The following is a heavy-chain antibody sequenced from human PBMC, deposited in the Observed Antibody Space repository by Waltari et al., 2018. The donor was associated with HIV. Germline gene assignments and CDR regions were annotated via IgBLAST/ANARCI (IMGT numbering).Heavy chain of an antibody. Sequence: EVQLVETGGGLIQPGGSLILSCVASGFTVRSSKSSWFRQAPGKGPEWVSVIYRVGTRYYTDSVKGRFTISRDESKNTVNLQLNSLRAEDTAVYYCGRMMVRGVIMTGVDVWGQGTTVIVSS. D-gene: IGHD3-10*01. V-gene: IGHV3-53*02. CDR3: GRMMVRGVIMTGVDV. CDR2: IYRVGTR. CDR1: GFTVRSSK. J-gene: IGHJ6*02.